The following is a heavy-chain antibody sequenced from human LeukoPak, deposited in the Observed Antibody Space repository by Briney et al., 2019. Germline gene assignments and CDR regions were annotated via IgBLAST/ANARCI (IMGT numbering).Heavy chain of an antibody. CDR2: ITHDGGSQ. CDR3: FTGRHYYYDS. V-gene: IGHV3-30*01. CDR1: GLTFSTYP. D-gene: IGHD3-22*01. J-gene: IGHJ5*01. Sequence: GTSLRLSCAASGLTFSTYPIHWVRQAPDEGLEWAAVITHDGGSQYYADSVKGRFTISRDNSRNTVFLHMNSLRPEDTAVYYCFTGRHYYYDSWGQGTLVTVSS.